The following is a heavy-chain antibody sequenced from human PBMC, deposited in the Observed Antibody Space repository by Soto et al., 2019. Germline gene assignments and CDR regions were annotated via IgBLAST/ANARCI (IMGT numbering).Heavy chain of an antibody. CDR3: ARHRSDFWFDP. CDR1: GGSISSSSYF. J-gene: IGHJ5*02. V-gene: IGHV4-39*01. D-gene: IGHD2-15*01. CDR2: IYYSGST. Sequence: QLQLQESGPGLVKPSETLSLTCTVSGGSISSSSYFWGWIRQPPGKGLEWIGSIYYSGSTYYNPSPKSRATVSVDTSKNQFPLKLSSVAAADTAVYYCARHRSDFWFDPWGQGTLVTVSS.